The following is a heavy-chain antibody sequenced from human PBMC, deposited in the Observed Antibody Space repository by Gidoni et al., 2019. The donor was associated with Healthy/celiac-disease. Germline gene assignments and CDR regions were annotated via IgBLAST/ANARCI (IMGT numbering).Heavy chain of an antibody. V-gene: IGHV3-30*18. CDR1: GFTFSSYG. D-gene: IGHD2-15*01. CDR2: ISYDGSNK. J-gene: IGHJ6*02. CDR3: AKSERYCSGGSCYAYYYYGMDV. Sequence: QVQLVESGGGVVQPGRSLRLSCAASGFTFSSYGMHWVRQAPGKGLEWVAVISYDGSNKYYADSVKGRFTISRDNSKNTLYLQMNSLRAEDTAVYYCAKSERYCSGGSCYAYYYYGMDVWGQGTTVTVSS.